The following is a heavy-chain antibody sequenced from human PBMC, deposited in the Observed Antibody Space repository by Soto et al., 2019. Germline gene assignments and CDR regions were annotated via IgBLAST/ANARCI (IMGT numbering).Heavy chain of an antibody. D-gene: IGHD1-26*01. V-gene: IGHV4-59*12. CDR1: GGSISSYY. J-gene: IGHJ4*02. Sequence: PSETLSLTCTVSGGSISSYYWSWIRQPPGKGLEWIGYIYYSGSTNYNPSLKSRVTISVDTSKNQLSLKLSSVTAADTAVYYCALKKRAATAFDSWGQGTLVTVSS. CDR2: IYYSGST. CDR3: ALKKRAATAFDS.